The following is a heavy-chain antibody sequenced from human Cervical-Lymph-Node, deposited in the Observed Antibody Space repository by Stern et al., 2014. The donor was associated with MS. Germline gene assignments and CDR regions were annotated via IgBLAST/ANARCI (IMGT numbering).Heavy chain of an antibody. Sequence: VQLVQSGAEVKKPGESLKISCKGSGYTFTNNWIAWVRQMPGKGLEWMGIIYPDDSDIRYSPSLQGQVTISSDKSLSPAYLQWRSLKAADSAVYYCARPPPRRKWDDPNYGMDVWGQGTTVTVSS. J-gene: IGHJ6*02. D-gene: IGHD1-1*01. CDR1: GYTFTNNW. V-gene: IGHV5-51*03. CDR3: ARPPPRRKWDDPNYGMDV. CDR2: IYPDDSDI.